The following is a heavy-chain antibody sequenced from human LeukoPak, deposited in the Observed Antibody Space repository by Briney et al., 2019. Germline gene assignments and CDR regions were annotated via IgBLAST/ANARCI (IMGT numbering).Heavy chain of an antibody. Sequence: SETLSLTCTVSGGSLSSGSDYWSWIRQPPGRGLEWIGYIYYSGSTNYNPSLKSRVTISVDTSKNQFSLKLSSVTAADTAVYYCARRYSSSWPTFRDAFDIWGQGTMVTVSS. D-gene: IGHD6-13*01. J-gene: IGHJ3*02. CDR1: GGSLSSGSDY. CDR2: IYYSGST. V-gene: IGHV4-61*01. CDR3: ARRYSSSWPTFRDAFDI.